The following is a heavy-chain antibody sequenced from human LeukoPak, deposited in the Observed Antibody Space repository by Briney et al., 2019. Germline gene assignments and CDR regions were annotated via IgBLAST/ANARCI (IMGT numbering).Heavy chain of an antibody. V-gene: IGHV4-59*08. CDR3: ARLSGYSYPFDY. J-gene: IGHJ4*02. CDR2: IYYSGST. D-gene: IGHD5-18*01. Sequence: SETLSLTCTVSGGSISSYYWSWIRQPPGKGLEWIGYIYYSGSTNYNPSLKSRVTISVDTSKNQVSLKLSSVTAADTAVYYCARLSGYSYPFDYWGQGTLVTVSS. CDR1: GGSISSYY.